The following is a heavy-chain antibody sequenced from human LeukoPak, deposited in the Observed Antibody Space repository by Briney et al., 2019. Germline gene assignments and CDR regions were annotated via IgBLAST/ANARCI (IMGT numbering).Heavy chain of an antibody. CDR1: GFTFSSYT. Sequence: GGSLRLSCTAPGFTFSSYTMTWVRQAPGKGLEWVSAISDSGGATYYADSMRGRFTISRDNSKNTLYLQMNSLRAEDTAVYNCAKGTVGGYDYWGQGTLVTVSS. V-gene: IGHV3-23*01. CDR2: ISDSGGAT. D-gene: IGHD5-12*01. CDR3: AKGTVGGYDY. J-gene: IGHJ4*02.